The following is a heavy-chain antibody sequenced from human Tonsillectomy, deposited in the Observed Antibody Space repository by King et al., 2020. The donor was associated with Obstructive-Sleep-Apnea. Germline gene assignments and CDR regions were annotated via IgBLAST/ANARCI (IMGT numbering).Heavy chain of an antibody. D-gene: IGHD2-15*01. CDR1: GFTFNKAW. J-gene: IGHJ4*02. V-gene: IGHV3-15*01. CDR2: IKTKTDDGPT. CDR3: ATERSGGSCYFQN. Sequence: VQLVESGGGLVEPGGSLRLSCAASGFTFNKAWMSWVRQAPGKGLEWVGRIKTKTDDGPTDYAAPVKGRFTISREDSKNMLYLQMSSLKTEDTAVYYCATERSGGSCYFQNWGQGTLVTVPS.